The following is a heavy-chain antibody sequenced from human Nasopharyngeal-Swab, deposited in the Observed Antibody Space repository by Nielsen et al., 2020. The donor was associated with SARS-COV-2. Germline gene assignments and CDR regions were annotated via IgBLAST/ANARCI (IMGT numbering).Heavy chain of an antibody. D-gene: IGHD6-19*01. J-gene: IGHJ3*02. CDR2: INPSGGST. Sequence: ASVKVSCKASGYTFTSYYMHWVRQAPGQGLEWMGIINPSGGSTSYAQKFQGRVTMTRDTSTSTVYMELSSLRSEDTAVYYCARGYSSGWYQDAFDIWGQGTMVTVSS. V-gene: IGHV1-46*01. CDR1: GYTFTSYY. CDR3: ARGYSSGWYQDAFDI.